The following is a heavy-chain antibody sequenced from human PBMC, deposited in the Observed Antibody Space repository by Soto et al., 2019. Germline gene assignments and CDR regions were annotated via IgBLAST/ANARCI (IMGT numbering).Heavy chain of an antibody. CDR1: LFTFSDYY. CDR3: ARDPPYSSDY. D-gene: IGHD2-21*01. J-gene: IGHJ4*02. CDR2: ISSSGSTI. V-gene: IGHV3-11*01. Sequence: PVWSLRHSWSSSLFTFSDYYRSWIRQAPGKWLEWVSYISSSGSTIYYADSVKGRFTISRDNAENSLYLQMNSLRAEDTAVYYCARDPPYSSDYWGQGTLVTVSS.